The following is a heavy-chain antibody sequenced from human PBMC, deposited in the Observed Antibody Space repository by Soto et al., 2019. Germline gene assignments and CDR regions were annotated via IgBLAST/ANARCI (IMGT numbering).Heavy chain of an antibody. CDR2: ISWNSGSI. V-gene: IGHV3-9*01. Sequence: EVQLVESGGGLVQPGRSLRLSCAASGFTFDDYAMHWVRQAPGKGLEWVSGISWNSGSIGYADSVKGRFTISRDNAKNTLYLQMNSLRAEDTALYYCATGVEVGLRLISFDYWGQGTLGTVSS. CDR1: GFTFDDYA. J-gene: IGHJ4*02. CDR3: ATGVEVGLRLISFDY. D-gene: IGHD3-16*01.